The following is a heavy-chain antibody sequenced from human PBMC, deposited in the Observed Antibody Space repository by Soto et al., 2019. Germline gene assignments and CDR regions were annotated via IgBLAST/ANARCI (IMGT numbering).Heavy chain of an antibody. CDR1: GYTFTSYG. V-gene: IGHV1-18*01. CDR2: ISAYNGNT. Sequence: GASVKVSCKASGYTFTSYGISWMRQAPGQGLEWMGWISAYNGNTNYAQKLQGRVTMTTDTSTSTAYMELRRLRSDDTAVYYCERGNGRGATAFFDYWGQGTLVTVSS. J-gene: IGHJ4*02. D-gene: IGHD1-26*01. CDR3: ERGNGRGATAFFDY.